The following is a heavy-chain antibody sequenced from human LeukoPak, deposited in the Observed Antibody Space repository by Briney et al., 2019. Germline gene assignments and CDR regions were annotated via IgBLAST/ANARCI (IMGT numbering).Heavy chain of an antibody. J-gene: IGHJ4*02. CDR2: FDPEDGET. D-gene: IGHD3-22*01. CDR3: ATHYRRGFYYGPGDY. V-gene: IGHV1-24*01. CDR1: GYTLTELS. Sequence: ASVKVSCKVSGYTLTELSMHWVRQAPGKGLEWMGGFDPEDGETIYAQKFQGRVTMTEDTSTDTAYMELSSLRSEDTAVYYCATHYRRGFYYGPGDYWGQGTLVTVSS.